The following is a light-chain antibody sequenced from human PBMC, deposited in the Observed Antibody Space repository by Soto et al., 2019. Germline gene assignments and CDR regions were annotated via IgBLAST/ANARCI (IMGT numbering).Light chain of an antibody. CDR1: QSVSSSY. V-gene: IGKV3-20*01. CDR2: GAS. CDR3: QQYGSSPYT. Sequence: EIVLTQSPGTLSLSPGERATASCRASQSVSSSYLAWYQQKPGQAPRLLIYGASSRATGIPDRFSGTGSGTDFTLTISRLEPEDFAVYYCQQYGSSPYTFGLGTRLEL. J-gene: IGKJ5*01.